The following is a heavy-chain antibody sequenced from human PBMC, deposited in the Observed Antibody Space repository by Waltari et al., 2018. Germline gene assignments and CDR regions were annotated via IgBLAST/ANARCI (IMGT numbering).Heavy chain of an antibody. CDR3: ASPRQKIAIGAFDI. CDR1: GGTFSSYA. V-gene: IGHV1-69*08. Sequence: QVQLVQSGAEVKKPGSSVKVSCKASGGTFSSYAISWVRQAPGQGLEGIGRIIPIFGTANCASKVQGRVTRTEDKATSTAYMELSSLRSEDTAVYYCASPRQKIAIGAFDIGGQGTMVTVSS. D-gene: IGHD2-21*01. J-gene: IGHJ3*02. CDR2: IIPIFGTA.